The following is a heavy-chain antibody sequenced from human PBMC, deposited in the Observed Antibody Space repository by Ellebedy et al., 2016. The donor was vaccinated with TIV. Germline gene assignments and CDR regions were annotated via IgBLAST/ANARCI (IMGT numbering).Heavy chain of an antibody. Sequence: AASVKVSCKASGYTFTGYYMHWVRQAPGQGLEWMGWINPNSGGTNYAQKFQGWVTMTRDTSISTAYMELSRLRSDDTAVYYCARGMLGDYYDSSGYYDYWGQGTLVTVSS. D-gene: IGHD3-22*01. CDR1: GYTFTGYY. J-gene: IGHJ4*02. CDR3: ARGMLGDYYDSSGYYDY. CDR2: INPNSGGT. V-gene: IGHV1-2*04.